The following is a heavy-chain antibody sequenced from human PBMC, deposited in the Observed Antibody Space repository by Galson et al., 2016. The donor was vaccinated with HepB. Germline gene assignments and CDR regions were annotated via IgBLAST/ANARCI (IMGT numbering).Heavy chain of an antibody. CDR3: ATGRRDSSGNYFET. Sequence: ETLSLTCAVSGASISSRHWWSWVRQPPGKGLEWIGEIYHDGSNNDNPSLKSRGTTSVDKTKNQFPLRLTSVTVADTAIYYCATGRRDSSGNYFETWGQGTLVTVSS. CDR2: IYHDGSN. V-gene: IGHV4-4*02. D-gene: IGHD3-22*01. J-gene: IGHJ4*02. CDR1: GASISSRHW.